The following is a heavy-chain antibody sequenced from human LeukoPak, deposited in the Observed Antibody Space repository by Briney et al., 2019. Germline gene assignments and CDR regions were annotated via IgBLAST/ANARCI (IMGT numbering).Heavy chain of an antibody. D-gene: IGHD5-18*01. CDR3: AREPTSMGSDY. J-gene: IGHJ4*02. Sequence: GGSLRLSCAASGFTFSSYSMNWVRQAPGKGLEWVSSISSSSTYIYYTDSVKGRFTISRDNAKNSLYLQMNSLRADDAAVYYCAREPTSMGSDYWGQGTLVTVSS. CDR1: GFTFSSYS. CDR2: ISSSSTYI. V-gene: IGHV3-21*01.